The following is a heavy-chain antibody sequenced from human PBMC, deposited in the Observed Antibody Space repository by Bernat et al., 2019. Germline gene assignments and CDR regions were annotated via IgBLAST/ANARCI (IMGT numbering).Heavy chain of an antibody. CDR1: GFTFSSYA. D-gene: IGHD3-3*01. CDR3: AKDKGFTIFGVVIPLFDY. J-gene: IGHJ4*02. V-gene: IGHV3-23*04. CDR2: IVGSGSST. Sequence: EVKLVESGGGLVQPGGSLRLSCAASGFTFSSYAMTWVRQAPGKGLEWVSGIVGSGSSTNYADSVKGRFTVSRDNSRDTLYLQMNSLRVEDTAVYYCAKDKGFTIFGVVIPLFDYWGQGTLVTVSS.